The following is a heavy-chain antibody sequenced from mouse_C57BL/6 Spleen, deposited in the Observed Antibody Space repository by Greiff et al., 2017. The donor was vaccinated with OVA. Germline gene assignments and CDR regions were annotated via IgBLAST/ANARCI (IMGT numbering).Heavy chain of an antibody. CDR2: INPNNGGT. V-gene: IGHV1-26*01. CDR3: ASYGSSSPYFDY. Sequence: EVQLQQSGPELVKPGASVRISCKASGYTFTDYYMNWVKQSHGKSLEWIGDINPNNGGTSYNQKFKGKATLTVDKSSSIAYMELRSLTSEDSAVYYCASYGSSSPYFDYWGQGTTLAVSS. D-gene: IGHD1-1*01. J-gene: IGHJ2*01. CDR1: GYTFTDYY.